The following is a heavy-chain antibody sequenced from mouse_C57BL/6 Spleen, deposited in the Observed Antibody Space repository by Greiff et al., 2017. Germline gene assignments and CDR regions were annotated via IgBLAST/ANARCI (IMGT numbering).Heavy chain of an antibody. V-gene: IGHV1-80*01. Sequence: QVQLKESGAELVKPGASVKISCKASGYAFSSYWMNWVKQRPGKGLEWIGQIYPGDGDTNYNGKFKGKATLTADKSSSTAYMQLSSLTSEDSAVYFCARSIPRAHYYAMDYWGQGTSVTVSS. CDR1: GYAFSSYW. J-gene: IGHJ4*01. D-gene: IGHD3-1*01. CDR2: IYPGDGDT. CDR3: ARSIPRAHYYAMDY.